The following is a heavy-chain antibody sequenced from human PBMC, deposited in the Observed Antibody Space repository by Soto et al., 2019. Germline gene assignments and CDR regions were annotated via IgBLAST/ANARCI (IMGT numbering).Heavy chain of an antibody. J-gene: IGHJ4*02. CDR2: IYTSGST. D-gene: IGHD3-22*01. Sequence: SSETLSLTCTVSGGSISSYYWSWIRQPAGKGLEWIGRIYTSGSTNYNPSLKSRVTMSVDTSKNQFSLKLSSVTAADTAVYYCARDPGYYYDSSGYYLKGYWGQGTLVTVSS. CDR1: GGSISSYY. CDR3: ARDPGYYYDSSGYYLKGY. V-gene: IGHV4-4*07.